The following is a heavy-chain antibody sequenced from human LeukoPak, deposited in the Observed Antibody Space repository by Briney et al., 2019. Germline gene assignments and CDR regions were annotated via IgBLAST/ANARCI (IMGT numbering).Heavy chain of an antibody. V-gene: IGHV3-30*18. J-gene: IGHJ4*02. D-gene: IGHD3-22*01. CDR1: GFTFSSYG. CDR3: AKDGRSGRITMIVVALDY. CDR2: ISYDGSNK. Sequence: RGSLRLSCAASGFTFSSYGMHWVRQAPGKGLEWVAVISYDGSNKYYADSVKGRFTISRDNSKNTLYLQMNSLRAEDTAVYYCAKDGRSGRITMIVVALDYWGQGTLVTVSS.